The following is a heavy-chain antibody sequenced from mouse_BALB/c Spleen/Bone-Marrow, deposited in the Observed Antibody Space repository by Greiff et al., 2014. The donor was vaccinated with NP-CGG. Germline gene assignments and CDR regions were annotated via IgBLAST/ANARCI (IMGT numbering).Heavy chain of an antibody. CDR2: ISYDGSN. CDR1: GYSITSGYY. CDR3: AYYYYAMDY. V-gene: IGHV3-6*02. Sequence: LSLTCSVTGYSITSGYYWNWIRQFPGNKLEWMGYISYDGSNNYNPSLKNRISITRDTSKNQFFLKLNSVTTEDTATYYCAYYYYAMDYWGQGTSVTVSS. J-gene: IGHJ4*01.